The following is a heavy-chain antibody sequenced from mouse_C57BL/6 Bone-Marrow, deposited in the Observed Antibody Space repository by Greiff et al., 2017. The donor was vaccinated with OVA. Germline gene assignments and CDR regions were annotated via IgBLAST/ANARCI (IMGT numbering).Heavy chain of an antibody. CDR2: IDPEDGET. D-gene: IGHD1-1*01. V-gene: IGHV14-2*01. CDR3: ASPYYYGSSYRYFDV. Sequence: EVHLVESGAELVKPGASVKLSCTASGFNIKDYYMHWVKQRTEQGLEWIGRIDPEDGETKYAPKFQGKATITADTSSNTAYLQLSSLTSEDTAVYYCASPYYYGSSYRYFDVWGTGTTVTVSS. J-gene: IGHJ1*03. CDR1: GFNIKDYY.